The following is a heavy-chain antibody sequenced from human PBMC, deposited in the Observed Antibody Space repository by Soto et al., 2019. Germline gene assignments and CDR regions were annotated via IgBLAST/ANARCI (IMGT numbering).Heavy chain of an antibody. CDR2: INPNSGGT. CDR3: AKSGSFFSPSLGYCAY. Sequence: QVQLEQSGAEVKKPGASVKVSCKSSGFTFTGHYIHWVRQAPGQGLEWMGWINPNSGGTSYAQRFQGRVTMTRDKSITTAYMELSRLSSDDTAVDYCAKSGSFFSPSLGYCAYWGQGTLVTVSS. D-gene: IGHD1-26*01. V-gene: IGHV1-2*02. J-gene: IGHJ4*02. CDR1: GFTFTGHY.